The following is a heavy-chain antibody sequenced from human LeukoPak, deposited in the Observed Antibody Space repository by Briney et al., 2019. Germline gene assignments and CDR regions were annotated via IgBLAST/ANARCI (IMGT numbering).Heavy chain of an antibody. J-gene: IGHJ4*02. CDR2: ISPYNGNT. CDR3: ARSSSVTIPGYYFDY. D-gene: IGHD2-21*01. Sequence: GASVKVSCKASGYTFSTSGITWVRQAPGQGLEWMGWISPYNGNTKSAQKFQGRVTMTTDTSTSTAYMELRSLRSDDPAVYYCARSSSVTIPGYYFDYWGQGTLVTVSS. CDR1: GYTFSTSG. V-gene: IGHV1-18*01.